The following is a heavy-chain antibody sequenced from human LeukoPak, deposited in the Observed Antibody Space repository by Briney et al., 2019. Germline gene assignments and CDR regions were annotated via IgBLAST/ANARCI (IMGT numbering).Heavy chain of an antibody. V-gene: IGHV1-24*01. J-gene: IGHJ3*02. CDR3: ATVQGYSDAFDI. CDR2: FDPEDGET. D-gene: IGHD2-15*01. Sequence: GASVKVSCKASGYTFTSYYMHRVRQAPGKGLERMGGFDPEDGETIYAQKFQGRVTMTEDTSTDTAYMELSSLRSEDTAVYYCATVQGYSDAFDIWGQGTMVTVPS. CDR1: GYTFTSYY.